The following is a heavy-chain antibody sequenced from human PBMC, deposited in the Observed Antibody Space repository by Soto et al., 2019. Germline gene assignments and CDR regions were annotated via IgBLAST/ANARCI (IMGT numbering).Heavy chain of an antibody. CDR2: IKHEGSEQ. CDR1: GFTFSGYW. CDR3: AREAV. Sequence: EVQLVESGGGLVQPGGSLRLSCAASGFTFSGYWMSWVRQAPGKGLEWVANIKHEGSEQFYVDSVKCRFTISRDNAKNSLYLQMNCLRAEDTAVYYCAREAVWGQGTTVTVSS. J-gene: IGHJ6*02. V-gene: IGHV3-7*05.